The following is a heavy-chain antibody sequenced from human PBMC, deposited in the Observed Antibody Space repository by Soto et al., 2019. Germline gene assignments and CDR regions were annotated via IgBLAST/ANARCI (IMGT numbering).Heavy chain of an antibody. Sequence: GGSLRLSCAASGFTFSSYAMSWVRQAPGKGLEWVSAISGSGGSTYYADSVKGRFTISRDNSKNTLYLQMNSLRAEDTAVYYCAKDRGAYRAKEPFDYWGQGTLVTVSS. CDR3: AKDRGAYRAKEPFDY. CDR1: GFTFSSYA. J-gene: IGHJ4*02. V-gene: IGHV3-23*01. CDR2: ISGSGGST. D-gene: IGHD3-10*01.